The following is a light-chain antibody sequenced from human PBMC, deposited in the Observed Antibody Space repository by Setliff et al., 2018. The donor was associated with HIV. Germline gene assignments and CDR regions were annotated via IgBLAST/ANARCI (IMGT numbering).Light chain of an antibody. CDR2: QAS. J-gene: IGLJ1*01. Sequence: SALTQPASVSGSPGQSITISCTGTSGDVGRYNLVSWYQQQPGKPPKLMIYQASKRPSGVSNRFSGSKSGNTASLTISGLQAEDEADYYCCSNTGSNTYVFGTGTKVNVL. CDR1: SGDVGRYNL. V-gene: IGLV2-23*01. CDR3: CSNTGSNTYV.